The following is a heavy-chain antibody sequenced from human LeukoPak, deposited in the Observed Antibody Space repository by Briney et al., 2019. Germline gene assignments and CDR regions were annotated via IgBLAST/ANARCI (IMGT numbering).Heavy chain of an antibody. D-gene: IGHD3-10*01. Sequence: PGGSLRLSCAASEFTFSSYEMNWVRQAPGKGLEWVSSIKSSSSYIYYADSVKGRFTISRDNAKNSLYLQMNSLRAEDTAVYYCARGHYYGSGTPYLPWGQGTLVTVSS. CDR3: ARGHYYGSGTPYLP. V-gene: IGHV3-21*04. CDR1: EFTFSSYE. J-gene: IGHJ5*02. CDR2: IKSSSSYI.